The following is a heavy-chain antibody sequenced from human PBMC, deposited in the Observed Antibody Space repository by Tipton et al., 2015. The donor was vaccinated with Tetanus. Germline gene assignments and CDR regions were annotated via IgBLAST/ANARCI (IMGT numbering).Heavy chain of an antibody. CDR2: VNPSGGVT. V-gene: IGHV1-46*01. Sequence: QSGPEVKKPGASVKVSCKASGYTFTSYHMHWVRQAPGQGLQWMGTVNPSGGVTTYAQKFKGRLILTKDTSTTTVYMELNSLTSEDTAIYYCAREGGNRANAFDNWGQGTMVIVSS. D-gene: IGHD3-16*01. CDR3: AREGGNRANAFDN. J-gene: IGHJ3*02. CDR1: GYTFTSYH.